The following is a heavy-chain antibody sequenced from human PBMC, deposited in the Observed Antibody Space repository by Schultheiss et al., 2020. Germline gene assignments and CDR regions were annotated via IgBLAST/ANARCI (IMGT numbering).Heavy chain of an antibody. CDR1: GFTFSSYV. Sequence: GGSLRLSCAASGFTFSSYVMHWVRQAPGKGLEWVAVISYDGSNKYYADSVKGRFTISRDNSKNTLYLQMNSLRAEDTAVYYCARGHSYGYSLFDYWGQGTLVTVSS. V-gene: IGHV3-30*03. CDR3: ARGHSYGYSLFDY. CDR2: ISYDGSNK. D-gene: IGHD5-18*01. J-gene: IGHJ4*02.